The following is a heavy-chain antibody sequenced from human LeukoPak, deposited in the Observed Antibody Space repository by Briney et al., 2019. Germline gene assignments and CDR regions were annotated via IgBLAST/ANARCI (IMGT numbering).Heavy chain of an antibody. CDR2: INDDGSTT. CDR3: AKGSGSYYGSGSYYYYYYYMDV. Sequence: GGSLRLSCAASGFTFSRSWMHWVRQAPGKGLVWVSRINDDGSTTSYADSVKGRFTISRDNAKNTLYLQMNSLRAEDTAVYYCAKGSGSYYGSGSYYYYYYYMDVWGKGTTVTISS. CDR1: GFTFSRSW. D-gene: IGHD3-10*01. J-gene: IGHJ6*03. V-gene: IGHV3-74*01.